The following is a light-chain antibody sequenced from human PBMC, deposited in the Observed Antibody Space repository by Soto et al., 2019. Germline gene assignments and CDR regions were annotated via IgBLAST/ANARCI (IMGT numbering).Light chain of an antibody. Sequence: DIKMTQSTSTLSASVGDRVTITCRASQSISSWLAWYQQKPGKAPKLLIYKASSLESGVPSRFSGSGSGTEFTLTISSLQPDDFATYYCQQYNSYSYTFGQGTKLEIK. CDR2: KAS. J-gene: IGKJ2*01. CDR1: QSISSW. CDR3: QQYNSYSYT. V-gene: IGKV1-5*03.